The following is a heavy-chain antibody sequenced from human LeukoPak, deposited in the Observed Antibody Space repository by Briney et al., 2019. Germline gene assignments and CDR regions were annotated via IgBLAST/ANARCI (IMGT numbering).Heavy chain of an antibody. J-gene: IGHJ4*02. CDR2: IYTSGST. CDR3: AREFSY. CDR1: ADSISRGSYY. Sequence: SQTLSLTCTVSADSISRGSYYWTWIRQPAGKGLEWIGHIYTSGSTNYNPSLKSRVTISVDTSKNQFSLKLSPVTAADTAVYYCAREFSYWGQGTLVTISS. V-gene: IGHV4-61*09.